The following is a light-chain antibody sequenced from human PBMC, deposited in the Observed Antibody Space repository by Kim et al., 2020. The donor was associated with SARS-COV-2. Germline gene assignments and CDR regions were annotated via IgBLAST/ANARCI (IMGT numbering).Light chain of an antibody. CDR2: DVP. V-gene: IGLV2-14*03. J-gene: IGLJ3*02. Sequence: GQSITTSCTATSSDVCDYIFFSWYQHHPGKAPKLFIYDVPHRPSGVSDRFSGSKSGTTASLTISGLQAEDEADYFCSAYSSSTTWVFGGGTQLTVL. CDR1: SSDVCDYIF. CDR3: SAYSSSTTWV.